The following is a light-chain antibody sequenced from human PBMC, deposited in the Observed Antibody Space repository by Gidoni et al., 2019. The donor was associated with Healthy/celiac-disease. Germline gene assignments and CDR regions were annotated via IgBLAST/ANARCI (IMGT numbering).Light chain of an antibody. V-gene: IGKV3-15*01. CDR3: QQYNNXXLT. Sequence: EIVMTQSPATLSVSPWESATLACRTSQSVSSNLAWYQQKPGQAPRLLIYGASSRATGIPARFSGSGSGTEFTLTISSLQSEDFAVYYCQQYNNXXLTFGQGTKVEX. CDR1: QSVSSN. J-gene: IGKJ1*01. CDR2: GAS.